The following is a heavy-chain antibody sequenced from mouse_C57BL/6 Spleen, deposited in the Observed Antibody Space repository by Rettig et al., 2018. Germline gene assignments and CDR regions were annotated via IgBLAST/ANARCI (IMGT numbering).Heavy chain of an antibody. V-gene: IGHV9-3*01. CDR2: INTYSGVP. Sequence: QIQLVQSGPELKKPGETVKISCKASGYTFTTYGMSWVKQAPGKGLKWMGWINTYSGVPTYADDFKGRFAFSLETSASTAYLQINNLKNEDTATYFCARQEFFDYWGQGTTLTVS. CDR3: ARQEFFDY. J-gene: IGHJ2*01. CDR1: GYTFTTYG.